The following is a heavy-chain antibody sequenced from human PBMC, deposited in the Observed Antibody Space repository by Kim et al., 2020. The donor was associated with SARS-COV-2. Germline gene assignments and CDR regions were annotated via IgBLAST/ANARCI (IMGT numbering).Heavy chain of an antibody. V-gene: IGHV1-18*01. J-gene: IGHJ4*02. CDR1: GYTFTSFG. Sequence: ASVKVSCTVSGYTFTSFGISWVRQAPGQGPEWMGWISGYNGNTYYAQKFQGRVTMTTDTSTSTAYMELRSLISDDTAVYYCARAPKDYGDYAQPLPHFDSWGQGTLVTVSS. CDR3: ARAPKDYGDYAQPLPHFDS. CDR2: ISGYNGNT. D-gene: IGHD4-17*01.